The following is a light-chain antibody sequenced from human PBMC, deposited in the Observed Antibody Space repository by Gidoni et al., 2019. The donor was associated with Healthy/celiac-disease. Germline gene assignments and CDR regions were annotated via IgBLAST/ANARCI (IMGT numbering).Light chain of an antibody. J-gene: IGKJ1*01. V-gene: IGKV1-6*01. Sequence: AIQMTESPSSLSASVGDRVTITCRASQGIRNDLGWYQQKPGKSPKLLIYAASSLHSGVASRFSGSEAGTDFTLTISILQPEDFATYYCQQDYNYPWTFGQGTKVEIK. CDR2: AAS. CDR3: QQDYNYPWT. CDR1: QGIRND.